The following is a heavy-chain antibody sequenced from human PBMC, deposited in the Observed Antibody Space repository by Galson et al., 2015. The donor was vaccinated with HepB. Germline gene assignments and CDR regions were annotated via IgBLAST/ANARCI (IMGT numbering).Heavy chain of an antibody. V-gene: IGHV1-18*01. D-gene: IGHD4-23*01. CDR2: ISGYNDNV. Sequence: SVKVSCKGYGYSFSSYGIGWLRQAPGQGLEWMGWISGYNDNVNYAQKFQDRVIMNRDRGMGTAYIELGGLRSDDTAVFYCARTTRVETEFNHWGQGTLVIVSP. J-gene: IGHJ5*02. CDR1: GYSFSSYG. CDR3: ARTTRVETEFNH.